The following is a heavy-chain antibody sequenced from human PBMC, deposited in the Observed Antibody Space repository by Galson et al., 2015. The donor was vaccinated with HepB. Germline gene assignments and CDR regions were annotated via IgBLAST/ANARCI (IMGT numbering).Heavy chain of an antibody. CDR1: GYTFTSYG. J-gene: IGHJ6*02. V-gene: IGHV1-18*04. CDR3: ARDLVLRYFDWLEKAHYGMDV. D-gene: IGHD3-9*01. CDR2: ISAYNGNT. Sequence: SVKVSCKASGYTFTSYGISWVRQAPGQGLEWMGWISAYNGNTNYAQKLQGRVTMTTDTSTSTAYMELRSLRSDDTAVYYCARDLVLRYFDWLEKAHYGMDVWGQGTTVTVSS.